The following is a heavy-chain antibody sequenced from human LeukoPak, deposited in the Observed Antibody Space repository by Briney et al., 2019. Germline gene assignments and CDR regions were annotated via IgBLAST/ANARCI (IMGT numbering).Heavy chain of an antibody. CDR1: GGSISSYY. Sequence: SETLSLTCTVSGGSISSYYWSWIRQPPGKGLEWIGYIYYSGSTNYNPSLKSRVTISVDTSKNQFSLKLSSVTAADTAVYYCAGYILTGYYTWFDPWGQGTLVTVSS. CDR3: AGYILTGYYTWFDP. V-gene: IGHV4-59*01. CDR2: IYYSGST. D-gene: IGHD3-9*01. J-gene: IGHJ5*02.